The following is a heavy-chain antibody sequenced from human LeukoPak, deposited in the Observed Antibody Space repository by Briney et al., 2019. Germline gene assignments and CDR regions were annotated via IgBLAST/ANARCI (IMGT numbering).Heavy chain of an antibody. J-gene: IGHJ4*02. CDR1: GGSISSYY. CDR2: ISDIGSI. V-gene: IGHV4-59*08. CDR3: AGHHPRNTVDF. D-gene: IGHD2/OR15-2a*01. Sequence: SETLSLTCTVSGGSISSYYWSWIRQPPGKGLEWIAYISDIGSINYNPSLKSRVTIPLDTSKNQFSLKLSSVTAADTAVYYCAGHHPRNTVDFWGQGTLVTVSS.